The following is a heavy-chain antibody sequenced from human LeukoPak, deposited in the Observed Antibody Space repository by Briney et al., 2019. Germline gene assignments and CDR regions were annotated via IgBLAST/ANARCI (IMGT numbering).Heavy chain of an antibody. CDR3: ARESTVTLAGSYNWFDP. J-gene: IGHJ5*02. Sequence: SETLSLTCTVSGGSISSSSYYWGWIRQPPGKGLEWIGSTYYSGSTYYNPSLKSRVTISVDTSKNQFSLKLSSVTAADTAVYYCARESTVTLAGSYNWFDPWGQGTLVTVPS. CDR2: TYYSGST. D-gene: IGHD4-17*01. CDR1: GGSISSSSYY. V-gene: IGHV4-39*07.